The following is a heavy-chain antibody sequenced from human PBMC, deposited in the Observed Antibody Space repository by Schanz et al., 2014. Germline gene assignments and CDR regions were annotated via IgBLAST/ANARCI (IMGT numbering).Heavy chain of an antibody. Sequence: EVQLLESGGGLVQPGGSLRLSCAASGITFSSHSFNWVRQAPGRGLEWVSSISTSGTYMYIADSLKGRLTISRDDAKKSMYLQMNNLRAEDTAVYYCARAGYDADNWFDPWGQGTLVTVSS. CDR1: GITFSSHS. D-gene: IGHD2-2*01. CDR3: ARAGYDADNWFDP. V-gene: IGHV3-21*02. CDR2: ISTSGTYM. J-gene: IGHJ5*02.